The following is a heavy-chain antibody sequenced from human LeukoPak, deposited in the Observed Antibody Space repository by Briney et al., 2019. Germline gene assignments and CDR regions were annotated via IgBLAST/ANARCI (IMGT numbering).Heavy chain of an antibody. D-gene: IGHD3-10*01. CDR1: GGSISSGDYY. J-gene: IGHJ4*02. CDR2: IYYSGST. Sequence: SETLSLTCTVSGGSISSGDYYWSWIRQPPGKGLEWIGYIYYSGSTYYNPSLKSRVTISVDTSKNQFSLKLSSVTAADTAVYYCASRRITMVRGVIYDYWGQGTLVTVSS. V-gene: IGHV4-30-4*01. CDR3: ASRRITMVRGVIYDY.